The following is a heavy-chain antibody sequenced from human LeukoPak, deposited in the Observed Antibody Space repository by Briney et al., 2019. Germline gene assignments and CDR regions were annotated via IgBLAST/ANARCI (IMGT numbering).Heavy chain of an antibody. CDR3: ARDTAMVTGNWSDP. J-gene: IGHJ5*02. CDR1: GGTFSSYA. CDR2: IIPIFGTA. D-gene: IGHD5-18*01. V-gene: IGHV1-69*05. Sequence: GASVKVSCKASGGTFSSYAISWVRQAPGQGLEWMGGIIPIFGTANYAQKFQGRVTITTDESTSTAYMELSSLRSDDTAVYYCARDTAMVTGNWSDPWGQGTLVTVSS.